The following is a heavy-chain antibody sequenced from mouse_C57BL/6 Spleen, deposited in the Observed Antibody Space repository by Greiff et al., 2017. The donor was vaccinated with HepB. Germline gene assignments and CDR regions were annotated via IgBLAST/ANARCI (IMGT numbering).Heavy chain of an antibody. J-gene: IGHJ2*01. Sequence: VQLQQSGPELVKPGASVKISCKASGYSFTGYYMNWVKQSPEKSLEWIGEINPSTGGTTYNQKFKAKATLTVDKSSSTAYMQLKSLTSEDSAVYYCATRVYDYDGFDYWGQGTTLTVSS. CDR3: ATRVYDYDGFDY. V-gene: IGHV1-42*01. CDR1: GYSFTGYY. CDR2: INPSTGGT. D-gene: IGHD2-4*01.